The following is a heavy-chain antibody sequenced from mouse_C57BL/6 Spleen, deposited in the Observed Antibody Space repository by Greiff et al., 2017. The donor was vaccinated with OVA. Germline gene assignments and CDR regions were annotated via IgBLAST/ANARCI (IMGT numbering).Heavy chain of an antibody. CDR2: IYWDDDK. Sequence: QVTLKVSGPGILQSSQTLSLTCSFSGFSLSTSGMGVSWIRQPSGKGLEWLAHIYWDDDKRYNPSLKSRLTISKDTSRNQVFLKITSVDTADTATYYCARRVYYYGSSSVYYAMDYWGQGTSVTVSS. V-gene: IGHV8-12*01. D-gene: IGHD1-1*01. CDR3: ARRVYYYGSSSVYYAMDY. CDR1: GFSLSTSGMG. J-gene: IGHJ4*01.